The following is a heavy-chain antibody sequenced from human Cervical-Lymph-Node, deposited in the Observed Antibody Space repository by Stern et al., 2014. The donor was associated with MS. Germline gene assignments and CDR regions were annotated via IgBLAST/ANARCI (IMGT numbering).Heavy chain of an antibody. Sequence: VQLVESGGGLVQPGGSLRLSCAASGFTLGSYWMHWVRQTPGKGLVWVSRMNSDGGSTSYEDAWKGRFTSSRDNAKNTLYLQMNSLRAEDTAVYYCARGQGGYSSSWHDYWGQGTLVTVSS. CDR2: MNSDGGST. D-gene: IGHD6-13*01. J-gene: IGHJ4*02. CDR1: GFTLGSYW. V-gene: IGHV3-74*02. CDR3: ARGQGGYSSSWHDY.